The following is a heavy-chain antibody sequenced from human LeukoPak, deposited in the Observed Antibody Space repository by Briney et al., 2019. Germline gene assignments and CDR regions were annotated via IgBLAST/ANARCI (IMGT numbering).Heavy chain of an antibody. J-gene: IGHJ4*02. Sequence: PGGSLRLSCAVSGLTFRSYWMSWVCQAPGKGLEWVANINQNGSEKYFVDSVKGRFTISRDNAKNSLHLQMNTLRAEDTAVYYCARERDGRFFDYWGQGTLVTVSS. CDR2: INQNGSEK. CDR1: GLTFRSYW. D-gene: IGHD5-24*01. V-gene: IGHV3-7*01. CDR3: ARERDGRFFDY.